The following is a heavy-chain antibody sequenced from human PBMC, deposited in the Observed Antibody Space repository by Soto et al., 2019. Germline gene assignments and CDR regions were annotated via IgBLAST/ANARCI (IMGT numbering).Heavy chain of an antibody. D-gene: IGHD3-16*01. Sequence: GESLKISCKGFDYTFAAYWIGWVRQMPGKGLECMGVINPRDSDVKYSPPFEGQVTISADKSINTAFLQWRSLKASDTAMYYCARPDHTQDVWDHTSDIWGQGXMVPVSS. CDR3: ARPDHTQDVWDHTSDI. J-gene: IGHJ3*02. CDR1: DYTFAAYW. CDR2: INPRDSDV. V-gene: IGHV5-51*01.